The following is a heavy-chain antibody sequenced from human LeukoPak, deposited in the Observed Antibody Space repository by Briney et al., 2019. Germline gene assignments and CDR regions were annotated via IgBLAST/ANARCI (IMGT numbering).Heavy chain of an antibody. CDR1: GVSFSGYH. CDR2: INDRGHT. Sequence: SETLSLTCAVYGVSFSGYHWNWIRQFPGKGLEWIGEINDRGHTNYNPSLESRVTISVDTSKKQFSLKLDSVTAADTAVYYCARDPTTEPNIAYYFDFWGQGTLVTVSS. J-gene: IGHJ4*02. V-gene: IGHV4-34*01. D-gene: IGHD4-17*01. CDR3: ARDPTTEPNIAYYFDF.